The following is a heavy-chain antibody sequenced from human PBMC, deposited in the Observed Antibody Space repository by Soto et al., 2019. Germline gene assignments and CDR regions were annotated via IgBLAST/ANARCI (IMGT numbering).Heavy chain of an antibody. J-gene: IGHJ5*02. D-gene: IGHD3-10*01. CDR1: GYTFTSYA. Sequence: QVQLVQSGAEVKKPGASVKVSCKASGYTFTSYAMHWVRQAPGQRLEWMGWINAGNGNTKYSQKFQGRVTITRDTSASTAYMELSSLRSEDTAVYYCARGLTSPKLLWFYWFDPWGQGTLVTVSS. CDR3: ARGLTSPKLLWFYWFDP. CDR2: INAGNGNT. V-gene: IGHV1-3*01.